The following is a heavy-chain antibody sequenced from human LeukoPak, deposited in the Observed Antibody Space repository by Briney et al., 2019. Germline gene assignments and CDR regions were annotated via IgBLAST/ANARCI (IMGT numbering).Heavy chain of an antibody. CDR1: GFTFSSYS. CDR3: AKFNFYYESSGVEYFQH. V-gene: IGHV3-48*01. D-gene: IGHD3-22*01. Sequence: QPGGSLRLSCAASGFTFSSYSMNWVRQAPGKGLEWVSYISSSSSTIYYADSVKGRFTISRDNSKNTLFLQMNSLRAEDAAVYYCAKFNFYYESSGVEYFQHWGQGTLVTVSS. CDR2: ISSSSSTI. J-gene: IGHJ1*01.